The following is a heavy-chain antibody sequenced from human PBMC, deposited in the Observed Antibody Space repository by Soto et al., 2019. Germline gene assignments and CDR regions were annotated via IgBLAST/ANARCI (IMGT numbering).Heavy chain of an antibody. D-gene: IGHD3-3*01. J-gene: IGHJ4*02. CDR2: IFSNDEK. Sequence: GPTLVNPPKTLPLTCTLSGFSLSKARMGVGWIRQPPGKALEWLAHIFSNDEKSYSTSLKSRLTISKDTSRSQVVLTMTNMDPVDTATYYCARMYDFWSGYSNFDYWGQGTLVTVSS. CDR3: ARMYDFWSGYSNFDY. V-gene: IGHV2-26*01. CDR1: GFSLSKARMG.